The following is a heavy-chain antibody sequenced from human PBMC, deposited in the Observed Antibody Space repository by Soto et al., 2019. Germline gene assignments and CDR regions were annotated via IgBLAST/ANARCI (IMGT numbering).Heavy chain of an antibody. D-gene: IGHD3-10*01. CDR2: IYYSGST. V-gene: IGHV4-61*01. J-gene: IGHJ4*02. CDR1: GGSVSSGSYY. CDR3: ARFGSGSYYTPGKMYYFDY. Sequence: PSETLSLTCTVSGGSVSSGSYYWSWIRPPPGKGLEWIGYIYYSGSTNYNPSLKSRVTISVDTSKNQFSLKLSSVTAADTAVYYCARFGSGSYYTPGKMYYFDYWGQGTLVTVSS.